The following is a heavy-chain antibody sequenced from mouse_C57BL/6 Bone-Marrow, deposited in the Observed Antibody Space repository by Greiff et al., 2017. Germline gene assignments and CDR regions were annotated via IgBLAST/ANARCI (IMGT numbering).Heavy chain of an antibody. J-gene: IGHJ3*01. D-gene: IGHD1-1*01. V-gene: IGHV5-4*01. CDR2: ISDGGSYT. CDR3: ARIDGSSALAY. Sequence: EVQRVESGGGLVKPGGSLKLSCAASGFTFSSYAMSWVRQTPEKRLEWVATISDGGSYTYYPDNVKGRFTISRDNAKNNLYLQMSHLKSEDTAMYYCARIDGSSALAYWGQGTLVTVSA. CDR1: GFTFSSYA.